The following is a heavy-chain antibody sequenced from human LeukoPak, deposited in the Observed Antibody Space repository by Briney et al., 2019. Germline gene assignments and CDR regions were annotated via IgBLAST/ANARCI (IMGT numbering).Heavy chain of an antibody. V-gene: IGHV4-39*01. J-gene: IGHJ2*01. CDR3: ARRVGASGFDL. D-gene: IGHD1-26*01. CDR2: IYYSGSP. Sequence: SETLSLTCAVSGGSISSSSYYWGWIRQPPGKGLEGIVSIYYSGSPYYNPSLKSRVTISVDTSKNQSSLKLSSVTAADTAVYYCARRVGASGFDLWGRGTLVTVSS. CDR1: GGSISSSSYY.